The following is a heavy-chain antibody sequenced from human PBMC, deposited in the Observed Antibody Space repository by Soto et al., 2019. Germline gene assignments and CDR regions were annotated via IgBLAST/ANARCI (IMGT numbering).Heavy chain of an antibody. Sequence: DSVKVSCKVSGYTLNELSIHWVRQAPGKGLEWMGGFDPEDGETVYAQKFQGRVTMTEDTSTDTANMELSSLISEDTAVYYCVRGLARGNFYYRGQVTLFTV. J-gene: IGHJ4*02. CDR1: GYTLNELS. D-gene: IGHD3-3*01. CDR3: VRGLARGNFYY. CDR2: FDPEDGET. V-gene: IGHV1-24*01.